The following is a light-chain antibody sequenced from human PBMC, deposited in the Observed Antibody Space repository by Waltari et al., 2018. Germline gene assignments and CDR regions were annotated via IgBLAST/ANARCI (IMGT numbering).Light chain of an antibody. V-gene: IGKV4-1*01. Sequence: DIVMTQSPDSLSVSLGERATINCKSSQSVFYSSYNKNDLAWYQQKPGQPPKLLIYWASTRESGVPDRFSGSGSGTDFTLTISSLQAEDVAVYYCHQYYSIPYTFGGGTKVEIK. CDR2: WAS. CDR3: HQYYSIPYT. J-gene: IGKJ4*01. CDR1: QSVFYSSYNKND.